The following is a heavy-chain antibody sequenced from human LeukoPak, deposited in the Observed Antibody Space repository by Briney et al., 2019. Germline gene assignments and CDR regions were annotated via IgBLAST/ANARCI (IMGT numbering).Heavy chain of an antibody. V-gene: IGHV4-39*01. D-gene: IGHD6-19*01. J-gene: IGHJ4*02. CDR2: IYYSGSA. CDR1: GASISSSSYY. CDR3: ARLESSAWTDACCFGY. Sequence: SETLSLTCTVSGASISSSSYYWGWIRQPPGKGLEWIGNIYYSGSAYHNPSLKSRVTISVDTSKSQVSLNLTSVTAADTAVYYCARLESSAWTDACCFGYWGQGALVTVSS.